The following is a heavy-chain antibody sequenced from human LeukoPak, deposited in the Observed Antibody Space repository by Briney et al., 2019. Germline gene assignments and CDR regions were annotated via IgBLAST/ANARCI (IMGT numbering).Heavy chain of an antibody. Sequence: SGTLSLTCAVSGGSISSSSYYWGWIRQPPGKGLEWIATVYYSATTYSNPSLKSRVSISVDSSNNVFSLRVTSVTAADTAVYYCARDPVAGTGTDKWGQGILVTVSS. CDR1: GGSISSSSYY. CDR2: VYYSATT. J-gene: IGHJ4*02. V-gene: IGHV4-39*07. CDR3: ARDPVAGTGTDK. D-gene: IGHD1-1*01.